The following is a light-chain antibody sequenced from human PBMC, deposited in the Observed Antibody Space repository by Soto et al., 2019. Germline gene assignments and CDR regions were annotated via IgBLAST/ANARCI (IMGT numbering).Light chain of an antibody. CDR1: QSISSY. J-gene: IGKJ4*01. CDR2: AAS. CDR3: QQSYSTPLT. Sequence: DIQMTQSPSTLSAFVGDRVTITCRASQSISSYLNWYQQKPGIAPKLLIYAASSLQSGVPSRSSGSGSGTDFTLTISSLQPEDFATYYCQQSYSTPLTFGGGTKVDLK. V-gene: IGKV1-39*01.